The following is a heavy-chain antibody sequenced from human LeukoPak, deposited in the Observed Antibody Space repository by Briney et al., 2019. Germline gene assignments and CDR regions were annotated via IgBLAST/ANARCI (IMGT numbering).Heavy chain of an antibody. V-gene: IGHV3-11*06. J-gene: IGHJ6*04. CDR3: ARSSSGWYYYYGMDV. D-gene: IGHD6-19*01. CDR2: ISSSSSYT. Sequence: GSLRLSCAASGFTFSDYYMSWIRQAPGKGLEWVSYISSSSSYTNYADSVKGRFTISRDNAKNSLYLQMNSLRAEDTAVYYCARSSSGWYYYYGMDVWGKGTTVTVSS. CDR1: GFTFSDYY.